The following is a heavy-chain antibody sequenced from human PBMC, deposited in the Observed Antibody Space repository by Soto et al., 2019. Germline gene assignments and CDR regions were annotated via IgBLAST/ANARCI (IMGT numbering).Heavy chain of an antibody. Sequence: QVQLVQSGAEVKKPGASVKVSCKASGYTFTSYGISWVRQAPGQGLEWMGWISGYNGNTNDAQKLQGRVTMTPATSTSTAYMELRSLRSDDTAVYSCARDGNYDFWSVYWSNLGYYGMDVWGQGTTVTVSS. CDR3: ARDGNYDFWSVYWSNLGYYGMDV. D-gene: IGHD3-3*01. CDR2: ISGYNGNT. J-gene: IGHJ6*02. V-gene: IGHV1-18*04. CDR1: GYTFTSYG.